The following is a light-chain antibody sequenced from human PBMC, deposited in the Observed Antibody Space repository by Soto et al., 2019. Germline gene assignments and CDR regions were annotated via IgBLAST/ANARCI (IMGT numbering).Light chain of an antibody. CDR2: AAS. V-gene: IGKV1-39*01. J-gene: IGKJ5*01. CDR1: QGINSY. CDR3: QQSYNTPIT. Sequence: DIQMTQSPSSLSASVGDRVTITCRASQGINSYVNWYQQKPGKAPKVLIYAASNLQRGVPSRFSGSGSGTDVTLTISSLQPEDFATYYCQQSYNTPITFGQGTRLEIK.